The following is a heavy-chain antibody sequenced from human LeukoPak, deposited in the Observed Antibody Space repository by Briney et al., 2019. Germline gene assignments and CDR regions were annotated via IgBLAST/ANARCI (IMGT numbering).Heavy chain of an antibody. CDR3: ARVAVAYDFLNWFDP. Sequence: SETLSLTCTVSGGSISSGGYYWSWIRQPPGKGLEWIGYIYYSGSTYYNPSLKSRVTISVDTSKNQFSLKLNSVTAADTAVYYCARVAVAYDFLNWFDPWGQGTLVTVSS. CDR1: GGSISSGGYY. D-gene: IGHD3-3*01. J-gene: IGHJ5*02. V-gene: IGHV4-30-4*08. CDR2: IYYSGST.